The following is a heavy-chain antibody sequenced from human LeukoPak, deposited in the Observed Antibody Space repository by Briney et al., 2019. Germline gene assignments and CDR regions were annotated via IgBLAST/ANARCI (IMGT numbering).Heavy chain of an antibody. Sequence: ASVKVSCTASGYTFTSYDINWVRQATGQGLEWMGWMNPNSGNRGYAQKFQGRVTMTKNTSISTAYMELSSLRSEDTAVYFCTRGGGYCSGGSCPYYFDYWGQGTLVTASS. CDR2: MNPNSGNR. J-gene: IGHJ4*02. CDR3: TRGGGYCSGGSCPYYFDY. CDR1: GYTFTSYD. D-gene: IGHD2-15*01. V-gene: IGHV1-8*01.